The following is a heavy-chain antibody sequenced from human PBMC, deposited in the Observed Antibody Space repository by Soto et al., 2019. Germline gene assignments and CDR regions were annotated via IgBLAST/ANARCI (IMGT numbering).Heavy chain of an antibody. CDR2: IYSGGST. Sequence: GSLRLSCAASGFTVSSNYMSWVRQAPGKGLEWVSVIYSGGSTYYADSVKGRFTISRDDSKNTLYLQMNSLRAEDTAVYYCAREDGYRGGDAFDIWGQGTMVTVS. V-gene: IGHV3-66*01. CDR1: GFTVSSNY. CDR3: AREDGYRGGDAFDI. D-gene: IGHD5-12*01. J-gene: IGHJ3*02.